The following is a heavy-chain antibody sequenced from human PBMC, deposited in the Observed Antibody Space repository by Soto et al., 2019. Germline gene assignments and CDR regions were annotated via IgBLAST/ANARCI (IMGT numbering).Heavy chain of an antibody. J-gene: IGHJ5*02. Sequence: SETLSLTCTVSGGSISSYYWSWIRQPPGKGLEWIGYIYYSGSTNYNPSLKSRVTISVDTSKNQFSLKLSSVTAADTAVYYCARYGTTRTYNWFDPWGQGTLVTVSS. CDR1: GGSISSYY. D-gene: IGHD4-17*01. V-gene: IGHV4-59*01. CDR2: IYYSGST. CDR3: ARYGTTRTYNWFDP.